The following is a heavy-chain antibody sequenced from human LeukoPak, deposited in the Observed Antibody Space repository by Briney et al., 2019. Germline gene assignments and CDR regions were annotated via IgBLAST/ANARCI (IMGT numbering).Heavy chain of an antibody. CDR1: GVSISGFY. V-gene: IGHV4-59*01. CDR2: LYHSRST. J-gene: IGHJ4*02. CDR3: VRNNYYGSGEIDY. Sequence: SETLSLTCTVSGVSISGFYWSWIRQSPAKGLEWIGWLYHSRSTNYNPSLKSRVTISVDTSKNQFSLKLNSVTAADTAVYYCVRNNYYGSGEIDYWGQGTLVTVSS. D-gene: IGHD3-10*01.